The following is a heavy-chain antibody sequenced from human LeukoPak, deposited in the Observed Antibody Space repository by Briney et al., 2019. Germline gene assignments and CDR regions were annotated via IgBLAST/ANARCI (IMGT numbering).Heavy chain of an antibody. Sequence: RSGGSLRLSCAASGFTFSSYSMNWVRQAPGKGLEWVSSISSSSSYIYYADSVKGRFTISRDNSKNSLHLQMNTLGAEDTALYYCARERDGRFFDYWGQGTLVTVSS. CDR1: GFTFSSYS. D-gene: IGHD5-24*01. V-gene: IGHV3-21*01. CDR3: ARERDGRFFDY. J-gene: IGHJ4*02. CDR2: ISSSSSYI.